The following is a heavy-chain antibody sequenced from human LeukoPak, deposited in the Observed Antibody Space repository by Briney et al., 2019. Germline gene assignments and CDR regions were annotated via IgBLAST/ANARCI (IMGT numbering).Heavy chain of an antibody. V-gene: IGHV3-9*03. Sequence: GRSLRLSCAASGFTFDDYAMHWVRQAPGKGLEWVSGISWNSGSIGYADSVKGRFTISRDNAKNSLYLQMNSLRAEDMALYYCAKAIRSDFWSGYYFDYWGQGTLDTVSS. CDR1: GFTFDDYA. J-gene: IGHJ4*02. CDR2: ISWNSGSI. D-gene: IGHD3-3*01. CDR3: AKAIRSDFWSGYYFDY.